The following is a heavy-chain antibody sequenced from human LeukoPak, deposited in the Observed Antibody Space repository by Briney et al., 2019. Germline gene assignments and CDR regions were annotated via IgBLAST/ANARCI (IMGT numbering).Heavy chain of an antibody. D-gene: IGHD3-22*01. CDR2: IKLDGSEK. Sequence: PGGSLRLSCAASGFTFSSYWMTWVRQAPGKGLEWVANIKLDGSEKYYVDSVKGRFTISRDNAKNSLYLQMNSLRAEDTAVYYCVRSGYYYVDYWGQGTLVTVSS. CDR3: VRSGYYYVDY. V-gene: IGHV3-7*03. CDR1: GFTFSSYW. J-gene: IGHJ4*02.